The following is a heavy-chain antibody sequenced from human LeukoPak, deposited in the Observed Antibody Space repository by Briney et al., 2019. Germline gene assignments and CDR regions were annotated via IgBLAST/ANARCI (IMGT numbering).Heavy chain of an antibody. CDR2: ISSSSSYI. Sequence: GGSLRLSCAASGFTFSSYSMNWVRQAPGKGLEWVSSISSSSSYIYYADSVKGRFTISRDNAKNSLYLQMNSLRAEDTAVYYCARVRLQPRTLLDDAFDIWGQGTMVTVSS. D-gene: IGHD1-14*01. J-gene: IGHJ3*02. CDR3: ARVRLQPRTLLDDAFDI. CDR1: GFTFSSYS. V-gene: IGHV3-21*01.